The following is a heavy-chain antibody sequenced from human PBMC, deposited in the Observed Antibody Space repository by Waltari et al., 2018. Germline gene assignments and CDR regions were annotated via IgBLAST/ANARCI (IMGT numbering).Heavy chain of an antibody. CDR1: GGSISRSRYY. CDR3: ARGGGYCTNGVCYTYYYYYMDV. CDR2: IYYSGST. J-gene: IGHJ6*03. V-gene: IGHV4-39*07. Sequence: QLQLQESGPGLVKPSETLSLTCTVSGGSISRSRYYWRWIRQPPGKGLVGIGSIYYSGSTYYNPSLKSRVTISVDTSKNQFSLKLSSVTAADTAVYYCARGGGYCTNGVCYTYYYYYMDVWGKGTTVTVSS. D-gene: IGHD2-8*01.